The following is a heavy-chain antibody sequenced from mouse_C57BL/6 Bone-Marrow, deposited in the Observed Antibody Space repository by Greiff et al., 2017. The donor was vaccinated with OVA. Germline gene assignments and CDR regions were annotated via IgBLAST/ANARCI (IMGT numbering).Heavy chain of an antibody. CDR2: INSDGGRT. CDR3: ARHGGWLLSFDY. V-gene: IGHV5-2*01. D-gene: IGHD2-3*01. Sequence: EVTLMESGGGLVQPGESLKLSCESNEYEFPSHDMSWVRKTPEKRLELVAAINSDGGRTYYPDTMERRFIISRDNTKKTLYLQMSSLRSEDTALYYCARHGGWLLSFDYWGQGTTLTVSS. CDR1: EYEFPSHD. J-gene: IGHJ2*01.